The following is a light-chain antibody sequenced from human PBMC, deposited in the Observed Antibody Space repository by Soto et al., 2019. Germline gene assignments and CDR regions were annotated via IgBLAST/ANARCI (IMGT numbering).Light chain of an antibody. CDR1: TSDVGGYNY. J-gene: IGLJ1*01. CDR3: SSSTSSTTYV. CDR2: EVS. V-gene: IGLV2-14*01. Sequence: QSVLTQPASVSGSPGQSITISCTGTTSDVGGYNYVSWYQQHPGKAPKLMIYEVSSRPSGVSNRFSGSKSGNTASLTISGLQAEDEADYYCSSSTSSTTYVFGTGTKLTFL.